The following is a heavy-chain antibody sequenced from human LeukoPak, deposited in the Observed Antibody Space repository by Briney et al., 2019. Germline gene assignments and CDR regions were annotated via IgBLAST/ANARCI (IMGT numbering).Heavy chain of an antibody. CDR1: GFTFSSYG. Sequence: GGSLRLSCAASGFTFSSYGMHWVRQAPGKGLDRVAFIHHDGSNKYYADSVRGRFTISRDNSKNTLYLQMNSLRAEDTAVYYCARDHYYGSGSYDYWGQGTLVTVSS. CDR2: IHHDGSNK. D-gene: IGHD3-10*01. J-gene: IGHJ4*02. V-gene: IGHV3-30*02. CDR3: ARDHYYGSGSYDY.